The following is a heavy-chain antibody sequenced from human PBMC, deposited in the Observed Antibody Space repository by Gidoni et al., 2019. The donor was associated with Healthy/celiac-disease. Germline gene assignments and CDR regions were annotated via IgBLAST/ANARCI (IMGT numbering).Heavy chain of an antibody. Sequence: QVQLQQWGAGLLKPSETLSLTCAVYGGSFSGYYWSWTRQPPEKGLEVIGEINHSGSTNYNPSLKSRVTISVDTSKNQFSLKLSSVTAADTAVYYCARAPPPYSYGYWGGGNGFDYWGQGTLVTVSS. CDR1: GGSFSGYY. D-gene: IGHD5-18*01. CDR2: INHSGST. J-gene: IGHJ4*02. CDR3: ARAPPPYSYGYWGGGNGFDY. V-gene: IGHV4-34*01.